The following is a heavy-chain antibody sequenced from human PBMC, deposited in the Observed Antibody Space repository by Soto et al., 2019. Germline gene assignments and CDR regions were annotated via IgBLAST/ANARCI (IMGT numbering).Heavy chain of an antibody. CDR1: GGSISSYY. J-gene: IGHJ4*02. D-gene: IGHD1-7*01. V-gene: IGHV4-59*01. CDR3: AREKTTIGDFDY. CDR2: IYYSGST. Sequence: QVQLQESGPGLVKPSETLSLTCTVSGGSISSYYWSWIRQPPGKGLEWIGFIYYSGSTNYNPSLQSRVTISVDTSKNQFSLKLSSVTAADTAVYYCAREKTTIGDFDYWGQGTLVTVSS.